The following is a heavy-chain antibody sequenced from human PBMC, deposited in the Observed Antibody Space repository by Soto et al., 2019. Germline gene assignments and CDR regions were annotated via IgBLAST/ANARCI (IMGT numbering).Heavy chain of an antibody. V-gene: IGHV5-51*01. J-gene: IGHJ3*02. CDR3: ARIIGYCRNNDCSWTFDI. D-gene: IGHD2-15*01. Sequence: PGESLKISCKTSGYSFISYWVAWVRQLPGKGLEWMGTFYAGDSTSTYSPSFQGQVTISVDKSISTAYLQLSSLKASDTAMYYCARIIGYCRNNDCSWTFDIWGQGTMVTVSS. CDR1: GYSFISYW. CDR2: FYAGDSTS.